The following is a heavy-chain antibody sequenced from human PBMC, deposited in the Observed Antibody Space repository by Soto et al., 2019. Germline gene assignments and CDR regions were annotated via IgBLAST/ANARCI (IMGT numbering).Heavy chain of an antibody. CDR2: ISSSGSPI. CDR3: ARDRPSYNYYDTSGYYPLDY. CDR1: GFTFSSYE. J-gene: IGHJ4*02. V-gene: IGHV3-48*03. Sequence: GVLRLSCAASGFTFSSYEMNWVRQAPGKGLEWVSYISSSGSPIYYADSVKGRFTISRDNAKNSLYLQMNNLRAEDTAVYYCARDRPSYNYYDTSGYYPLDYWAQGTLVTVSS. D-gene: IGHD3-22*01.